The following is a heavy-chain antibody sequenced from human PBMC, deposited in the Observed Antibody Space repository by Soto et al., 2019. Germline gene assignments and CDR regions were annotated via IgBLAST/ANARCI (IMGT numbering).Heavy chain of an antibody. Sequence: SETLSLTCTVSGDSIIKYYWSWIRQPPGKGPEWIGYIYYSGSTSYNPSLESRVTISINTPKNQFSLKLTSVTAADTAVYFCVRDVRGYTYGNWFDPWGQGTLVTVSS. CDR3: VRDVRGYTYGNWFDP. CDR2: IYYSGST. CDR1: GDSIIKYY. J-gene: IGHJ5*02. D-gene: IGHD3-10*02. V-gene: IGHV4-59*12.